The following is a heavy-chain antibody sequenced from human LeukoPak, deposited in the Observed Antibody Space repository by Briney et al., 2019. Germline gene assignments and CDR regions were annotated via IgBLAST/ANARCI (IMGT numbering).Heavy chain of an antibody. Sequence: PGGSLRLSCAASGFTFSSYAMSWVRQAPGKGLEWVSAISGSGGSTYYADSVKARFTISRDNSKNMLYLQMNSLRAEDTAVYYCAKALGAIAAAGDDAFDIWGQGTMVTVSS. J-gene: IGHJ3*02. V-gene: IGHV3-23*01. CDR3: AKALGAIAAAGDDAFDI. CDR2: ISGSGGST. CDR1: GFTFSSYA. D-gene: IGHD6-13*01.